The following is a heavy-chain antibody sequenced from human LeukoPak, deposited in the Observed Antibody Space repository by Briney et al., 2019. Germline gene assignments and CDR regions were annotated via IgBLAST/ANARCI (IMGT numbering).Heavy chain of an antibody. Sequence: SETLSLTCTVSGGSISSGDYYWSWIRQPPGKGLEWIGYIYYSGSTNYNPSLKRRVTISVDTSKNQFSLKLSSVTAADTAVYYCARGPRITIFGVGTRYYMDVWGKGTTVTVSS. J-gene: IGHJ6*03. CDR2: IYYSGST. V-gene: IGHV4-61*08. CDR3: ARGPRITIFGVGTRYYMDV. D-gene: IGHD3-3*01. CDR1: GGSISSGDYY.